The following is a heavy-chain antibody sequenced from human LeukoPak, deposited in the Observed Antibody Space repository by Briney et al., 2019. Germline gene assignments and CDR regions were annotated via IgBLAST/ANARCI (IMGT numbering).Heavy chain of an antibody. Sequence: GGSLRLSCAASGFTFSSYGMSWVRQAPGKGLEWVSAISGSGGSTYYADSVKGRFTISRDNSKNTLYLQMNSLRAEDTAVYYCAKASSGSYLNYFDYWGQGTLVTVSS. V-gene: IGHV3-23*01. CDR1: GFTFSSYG. CDR2: ISGSGGST. J-gene: IGHJ4*02. D-gene: IGHD1-26*01. CDR3: AKASSGSYLNYFDY.